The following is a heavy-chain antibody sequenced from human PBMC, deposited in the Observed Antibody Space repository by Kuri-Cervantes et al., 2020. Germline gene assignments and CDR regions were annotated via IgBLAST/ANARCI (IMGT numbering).Heavy chain of an antibody. CDR1: GFTFSSYS. J-gene: IGHJ4*02. D-gene: IGHD3-9*01. V-gene: IGHV3-21*01. CDR2: LGNSHDYI. CDR3: ARVRSVDTHDKNFEY. Sequence: GGSLRLSCAASGFTFSSYSMNWVRLAPGKGLEWVSSLGNSHDYIHYADSVKGRFTISRDNAKNSLYLQMNSLGAEDTAIYYCARVRSVDTHDKNFEYWGQGTPVTVSS.